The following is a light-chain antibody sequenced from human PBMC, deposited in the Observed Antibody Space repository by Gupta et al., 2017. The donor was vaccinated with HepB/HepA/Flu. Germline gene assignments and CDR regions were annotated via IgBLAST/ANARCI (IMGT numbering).Light chain of an antibody. Sequence: EIVLTQSPVTLSLSPGERATLSCRASQSVSRYLAWYQQKPGQPPSLLVFDASNRATGVPARFSGSGSGTDFTLTISSLEPEDFAVYYCQQRINWPLTFGGGTMVDIK. CDR2: DAS. J-gene: IGKJ4*01. V-gene: IGKV3-11*01. CDR3: QQRINWPLT. CDR1: QSVSRY.